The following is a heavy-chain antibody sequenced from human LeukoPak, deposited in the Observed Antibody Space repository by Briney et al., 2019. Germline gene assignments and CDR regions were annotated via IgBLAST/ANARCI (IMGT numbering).Heavy chain of an antibody. CDR2: IIPIFGIA. Sequence: SVKVSCKASGGTFSSYAISWVRQAPGQGLEWVGGIIPIFGIANYAQKFQGRVTITADESTSTAYMELSSLRSEDTPVYYCARDGPRGNYMDVWGKGTTVTVSS. CDR1: GGTFSSYA. V-gene: IGHV1-69*13. D-gene: IGHD3-10*01. CDR3: ARDGPRGNYMDV. J-gene: IGHJ6*03.